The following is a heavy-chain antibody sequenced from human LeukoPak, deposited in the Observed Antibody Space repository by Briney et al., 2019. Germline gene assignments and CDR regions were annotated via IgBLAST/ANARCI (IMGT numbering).Heavy chain of an antibody. V-gene: IGHV1-18*01. CDR1: GYTFTNYG. CDR2: ISPYKGNT. J-gene: IGHJ4*02. D-gene: IGHD1-1*01. CDR3: ARDSNNWNDLNYFDY. Sequence: ASVKVSCKASGYTFTNYGITWVRQAPGQGLEWMGWISPYKGNTNYAQKVQGRVTMTTDTSTSTAYMELRSLRSDDTAVYYCARDSNNWNDLNYFDYWGQGTLVTVSS.